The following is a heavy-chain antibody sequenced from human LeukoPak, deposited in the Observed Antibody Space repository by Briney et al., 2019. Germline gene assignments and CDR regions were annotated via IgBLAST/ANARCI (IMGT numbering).Heavy chain of an antibody. J-gene: IGHJ4*02. V-gene: IGHV4-4*07. CDR3: ASMDNWNAQADY. CDR2: IYTSGST. D-gene: IGHD1-20*01. CDR1: GGSISSYY. Sequence: SETLSLTCTVSGGSISSYYWSWIRQPAGKGLEWIGRIYTSGSTNYNPSLKSRVTMSVDTSKNQFSLKLGSVTAADTAVYYCASMDNWNAQADYWGQGTLVTVSS.